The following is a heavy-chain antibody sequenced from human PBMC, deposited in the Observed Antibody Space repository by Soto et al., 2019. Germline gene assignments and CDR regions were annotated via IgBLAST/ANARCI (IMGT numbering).Heavy chain of an antibody. J-gene: IGHJ6*02. CDR3: ASLLGYYYDSSGKALDV. D-gene: IGHD3-22*01. V-gene: IGHV1-69*13. CDR2: IIPIFGTA. CDR1: GGTFSSYA. Sequence: GASVKVSCKASGGTFSSYAISWVRPAPGQRLEWMGGIIPIFGTANYAQKFQGRVTITADESTSTAYMELSSLRSEDTAVYYCASLLGYYYDSSGKALDVRGQGTTVTVSS.